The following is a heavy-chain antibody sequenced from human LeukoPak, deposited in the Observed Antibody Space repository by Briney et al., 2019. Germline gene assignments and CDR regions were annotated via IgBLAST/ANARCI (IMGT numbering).Heavy chain of an antibody. CDR2: IYTSGST. D-gene: IGHD5-12*01. CDR1: GGSIISGSFY. V-gene: IGHV4-61*02. J-gene: IGHJ4*02. CDR3: ARVSGYNWESFYDY. Sequence: SQTLSLTCTVSGGSIISGSFYWNWIRQPAGKGLEWIGRIYTSGSTNYNPSLKSRVTISVDTSKNLFSLKLSSVTAADTAVYYCARVSGYNWESFYDYWGQGTLVTVSS.